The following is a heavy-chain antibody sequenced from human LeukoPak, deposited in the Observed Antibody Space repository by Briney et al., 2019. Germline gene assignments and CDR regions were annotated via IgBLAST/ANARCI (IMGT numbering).Heavy chain of an antibody. J-gene: IGHJ3*02. CDR1: GGSISSYY. CDR3: ARYRIAVAGSAVDI. Sequence: SETLSLTCTVSGGSISSYYWSWIRQPPGKGLEWIGYIYYSGSTNYNPSLKSRVTISVDTSKNQFSLKLSSVTAADTAVYYCARYRIAVAGSAVDIWGQGTMVTVSS. D-gene: IGHD6-19*01. V-gene: IGHV4-59*08. CDR2: IYYSGST.